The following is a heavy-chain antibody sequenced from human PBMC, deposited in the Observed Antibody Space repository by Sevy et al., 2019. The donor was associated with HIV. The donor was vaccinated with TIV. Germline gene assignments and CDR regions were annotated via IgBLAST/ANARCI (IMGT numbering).Heavy chain of an antibody. CDR1: CGSVSGYY. V-gene: IGHV4-34*01. D-gene: IGHD3-22*01. J-gene: IGHJ6*02. CDR3: ARGSRLSGMDV. Sequence: SETLSLTCAVYCGSVSGYYWSWIRQPPGKGLEWIGEINHSGSTNYNPSLKSRVTISVDTSKNQFSLKLSSVTAADTAVYYCARGSRLSGMDVWGQGTTVTVSS. CDR2: INHSGST.